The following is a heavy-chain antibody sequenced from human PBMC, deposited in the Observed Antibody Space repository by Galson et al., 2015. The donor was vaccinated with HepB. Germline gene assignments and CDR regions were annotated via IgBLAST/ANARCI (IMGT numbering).Heavy chain of an antibody. V-gene: IGHV3-23*01. CDR2: ISDSGGNT. Sequence: SLRLSCAASGFTFSNYAMSWVRQAPGKGLEWVSVISDSGGNTYYTDSVKGRFTISRDNSKNTLYLQMNSLRVEDTAVYYCARDGQEYYEEGEGSFDYWGQGTLVTVSS. CDR3: ARDGQEYYEEGEGSFDY. J-gene: IGHJ4*02. CDR1: GFTFSNYA. D-gene: IGHD3-16*01.